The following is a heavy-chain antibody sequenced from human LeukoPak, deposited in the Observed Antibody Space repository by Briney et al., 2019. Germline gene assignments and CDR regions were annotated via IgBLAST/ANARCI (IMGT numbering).Heavy chain of an antibody. Sequence: GGSLRLSCAASGFSFSTYGMHWVRQAPGKGLEWVAVIWYDGNNKYYADSVKGRFTISRDNSKNTLYLQMNSLRAEDTAVYYCAKDLEPPSSSSPRGPDYWGQGTLVTVSS. CDR2: IWYDGNNK. V-gene: IGHV3-30*02. CDR3: AKDLEPPSSSSPRGPDY. D-gene: IGHD6-6*01. CDR1: GFSFSTYG. J-gene: IGHJ4*02.